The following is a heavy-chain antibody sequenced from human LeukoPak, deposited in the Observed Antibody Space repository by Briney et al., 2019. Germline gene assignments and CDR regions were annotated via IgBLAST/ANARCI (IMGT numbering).Heavy chain of an antibody. J-gene: IGHJ4*02. D-gene: IGHD3-22*01. CDR2: INQDGSVK. V-gene: IGHV3-7*03. CDR1: GFTFSSEW. Sequence: GGSLRLSCAASGFTFSSEWMSWVRQAPGKGLEWVANINQDGSVKYYVDSVKGRFTISRDNAKNSLYLQMNSLRAEDTAVYYCAKGPEFYYDSSGRNYFDYWGQGTLVTVSS. CDR3: AKGPEFYYDSSGRNYFDY.